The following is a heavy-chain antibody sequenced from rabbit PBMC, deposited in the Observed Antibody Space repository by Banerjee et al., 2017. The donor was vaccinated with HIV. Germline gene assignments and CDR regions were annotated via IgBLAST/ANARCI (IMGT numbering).Heavy chain of an antibody. D-gene: IGHD8-1*01. Sequence: QSLEESGGDLVKPGASLTLTCTASGLPFNSGNYMCWVRQAPGKGLEWLGCIYAASSGDTYYANWAKGRFTISKTSSTTVTLQMTSLTAADTATYFCARDTGSSFSTYGMDLWGQGTLVTVS. CDR3: ARDTGSSFSTYGMDL. CDR1: GLPFNSGNY. J-gene: IGHJ6*01. V-gene: IGHV1S40*01. CDR2: IYAASSGDT.